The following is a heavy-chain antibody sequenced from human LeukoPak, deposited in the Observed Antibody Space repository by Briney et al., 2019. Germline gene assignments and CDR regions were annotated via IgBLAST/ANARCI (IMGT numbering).Heavy chain of an antibody. Sequence: SETLSLTCTVSGGSISSGDNCWTWIRQHPGKGLEWIGCIYYSGSTYYNPSLKSRVTISADTSKNQFSLKLSSVTAADTAVYYCARGLGWLQLDYFDFWGQGTLVTVSS. D-gene: IGHD5-24*01. V-gene: IGHV4-31*03. CDR3: ARGLGWLQLDYFDF. CDR1: GGSISSGDNC. J-gene: IGHJ4*02. CDR2: IYYSGST.